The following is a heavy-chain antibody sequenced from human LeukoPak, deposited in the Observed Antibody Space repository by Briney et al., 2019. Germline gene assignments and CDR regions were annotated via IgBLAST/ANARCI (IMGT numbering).Heavy chain of an antibody. V-gene: IGHV1-69*05. CDR1: GGTFSSYA. CDR2: IIPIFGTA. CDR3: ANGCICGGSCSKNWFDP. J-gene: IGHJ5*02. D-gene: IGHD2-15*01. Sequence: SVKVSCKASGGTFSSYAISWVRQAPGQGLEWMGGIIPIFGTANYAQKFQGRVTITTDESTSTAYMELSSLRSEDTAVYYCANGCICGGSCSKNWFDPWGQGTLVTVSS.